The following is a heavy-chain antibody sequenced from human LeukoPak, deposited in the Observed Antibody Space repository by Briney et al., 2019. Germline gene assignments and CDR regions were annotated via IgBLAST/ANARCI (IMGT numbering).Heavy chain of an antibody. D-gene: IGHD6-6*01. Sequence: TGGSLRLSCAASGFTFSSYAMHWVRQAPGKGLEWVAVISYDGSNKYYADSVKGRFTISRDNSKNTLYLQMNSLRAEDTAVYYCAKVTVVAAHYHFDYWGQGTLVTVSS. J-gene: IGHJ4*02. CDR3: AKVTVVAAHYHFDY. CDR1: GFTFSSYA. CDR2: ISYDGSNK. V-gene: IGHV3-30-3*01.